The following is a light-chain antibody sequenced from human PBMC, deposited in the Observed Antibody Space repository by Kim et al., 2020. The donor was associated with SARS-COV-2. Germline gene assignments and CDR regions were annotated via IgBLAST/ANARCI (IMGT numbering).Light chain of an antibody. CDR1: QSIRSY. J-gene: IGKJ1*01. V-gene: IGKV1-39*01. Sequence: DIHMTHSPPSLSASVGDRVTITCRASQSIRSYLNWYQQKPGKGPKLLIHATSRLQSGVPSRFSVGGSGTDFILTISSLQREDFATYFCEQSYTTERTFGQGTKVEIK. CDR2: ATS. CDR3: EQSYTTERT.